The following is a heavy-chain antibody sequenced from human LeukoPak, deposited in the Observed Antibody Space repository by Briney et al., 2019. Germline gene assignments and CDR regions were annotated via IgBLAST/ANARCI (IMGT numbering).Heavy chain of an antibody. V-gene: IGHV3-53*01. Sequence: PGGSLRLSCVASGLGVRGSYMSWVRRAPGKGVEWVSVIYSSDRTHSPDSVKGRFIISRDTSNTTLYLQMTNLRADDTAMYYCTRDLTGTTWSENDYWGQGTLVTISS. J-gene: IGHJ4*02. CDR1: GLGVRGSY. D-gene: IGHD6-13*01. CDR3: TRDLTGTTWSENDY. CDR2: IYSSDRT.